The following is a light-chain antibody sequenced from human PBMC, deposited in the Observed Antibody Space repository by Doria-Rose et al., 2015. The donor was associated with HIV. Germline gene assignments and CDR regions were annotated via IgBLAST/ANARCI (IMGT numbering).Light chain of an antibody. Sequence: AIRMTQSPSSLSASTGDRVTITCRASLDISNYLAWYQQKPGKAPKLLIYAASTLQSGVPSRFSGSGSGTDFTLTISYLQSEDFATYYCQQYYSYPPTFGQGTK. CDR2: AAS. CDR1: LDISNY. J-gene: IGKJ1*01. V-gene: IGKV1-8*01. CDR3: QQYYSYPPT.